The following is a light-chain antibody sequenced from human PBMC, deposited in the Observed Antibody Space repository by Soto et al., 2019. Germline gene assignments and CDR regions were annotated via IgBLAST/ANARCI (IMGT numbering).Light chain of an antibody. J-gene: IGKJ5*01. CDR1: ETINKY. CDR3: QQSYSTLSIT. CDR2: TAS. V-gene: IGKV1-39*01. Sequence: DIQMTQSPSSLSASIGDRVTITCRASETINKYLNWYQQKPGKPPKLLIYTASTLPSGVPSRFSGSGSGTDFTLTISSLQPEDFATYYCQQSYSTLSITFGQGTRLEIK.